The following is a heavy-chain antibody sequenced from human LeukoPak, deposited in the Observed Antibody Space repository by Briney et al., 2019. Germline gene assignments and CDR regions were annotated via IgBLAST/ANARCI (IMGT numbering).Heavy chain of an antibody. CDR3: ARHDDILTGYYPYYFDY. J-gene: IGHJ4*02. CDR2: IYYSGST. CDR1: GGSISSSSYY. D-gene: IGHD3-9*01. V-gene: IGHV4-39*01. Sequence: SETLSLTCTVSGGSISSSSYYWGWIHQPTGKGLEWIGSIYYSGSTYYNPSLKSRVTISVDTSKNQFSLKLSSVTAADTAVYYCARHDDILTGYYPYYFDYWGQGTLVTVSS.